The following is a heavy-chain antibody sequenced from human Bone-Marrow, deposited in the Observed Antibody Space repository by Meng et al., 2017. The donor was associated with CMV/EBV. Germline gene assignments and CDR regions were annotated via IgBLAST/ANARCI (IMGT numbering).Heavy chain of an antibody. J-gene: IGHJ4*02. V-gene: IGHV3-66*03. D-gene: IGHD1-20*01. Sequence: GESLKISCAASGFTVSSNYMSWVRQAPGKGLEWVSVIYSCGSTYYADSVKGRFTISRDNAKNSLYLQMNSLRAEDTAVYYCAREYNWNYFDYWGQGTLVTVSS. CDR1: GFTVSSNY. CDR2: IYSCGST. CDR3: AREYNWNYFDY.